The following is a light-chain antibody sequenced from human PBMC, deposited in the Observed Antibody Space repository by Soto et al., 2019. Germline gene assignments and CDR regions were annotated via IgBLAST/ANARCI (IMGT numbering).Light chain of an antibody. CDR3: QQRMNWPLT. CDR2: GAS. Sequence: EIVLTQSPGTLSLSPGERATLSCRASQSVSNNYLAWYQQKPGQAPRLLIYGASNRATGIPARFSGSGSGTDFTLTISSLEPEDFAVYYCQQRMNWPLTFGQGTRLEIK. V-gene: IGKV3-11*01. J-gene: IGKJ5*01. CDR1: QSVSNNY.